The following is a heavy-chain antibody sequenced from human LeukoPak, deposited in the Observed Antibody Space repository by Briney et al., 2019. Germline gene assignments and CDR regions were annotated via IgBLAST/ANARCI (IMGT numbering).Heavy chain of an antibody. D-gene: IGHD2-15*01. J-gene: IGHJ6*02. Sequence: SKTLSLTCTVSGGSISSYYWSWIRQPPGKGLEWIGYIYYSGSTNYNPSLKSRVTISVDTSKNQFSLKLSSVTAADTAVYYCARHGCSGGSCYDYYYGMDVWGQGTTVTVSS. CDR1: GGSISSYY. CDR2: IYYSGST. CDR3: ARHGCSGGSCYDYYYGMDV. V-gene: IGHV4-59*08.